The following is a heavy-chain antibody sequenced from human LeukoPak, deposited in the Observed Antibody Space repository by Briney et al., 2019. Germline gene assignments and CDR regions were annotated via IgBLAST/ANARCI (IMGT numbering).Heavy chain of an antibody. CDR3: ARDPGGRDDYFDY. J-gene: IGHJ4*02. CDR2: ISSSSSYI. CDR1: GFTFSSYS. D-gene: IGHD2-15*01. V-gene: IGHV3-21*01. Sequence: GGSLRLSCAASGFTFSSYSMNWVRRAPGKGLEWVSSISSSSSYIYYADSVKGRFTISRDNAKNSLYLQMNSLRAEDTAVYYCARDPGGRDDYFDYWGQGTLVTVSS.